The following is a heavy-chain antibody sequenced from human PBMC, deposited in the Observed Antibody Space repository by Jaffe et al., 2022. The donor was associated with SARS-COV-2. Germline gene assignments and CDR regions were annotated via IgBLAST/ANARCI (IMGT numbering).Heavy chain of an antibody. Sequence: QLQLQESGPGLVKPSETLSLTCTVSGGSISSSSYYWGWIRQPPGKGLEWIGSIYYSGSTYYNPSLKSRVTISVDTSKNQFSLKLSSVTAADTAVYYCASRRYGDYDWYFDLWGRGTLVTVSS. V-gene: IGHV4-39*01. CDR1: GGSISSSSYY. J-gene: IGHJ2*01. CDR2: IYYSGST. D-gene: IGHD4-17*01. CDR3: ASRRYGDYDWYFDL.